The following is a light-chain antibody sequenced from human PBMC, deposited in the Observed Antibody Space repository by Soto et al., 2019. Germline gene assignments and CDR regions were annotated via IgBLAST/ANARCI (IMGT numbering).Light chain of an antibody. CDR1: QNIRNH. CDR2: AAS. Sequence: DIQMTQSPSSLSASVGDSVTITCRASQNIRNHLNWYQHQPGKAPKLLIYAASSLQSGVPSRFSGSASGTDFTLTIGSLQPGDFATYYCQQSYSTVWTFGQGTKVEIK. J-gene: IGKJ1*01. CDR3: QQSYSTVWT. V-gene: IGKV1-39*01.